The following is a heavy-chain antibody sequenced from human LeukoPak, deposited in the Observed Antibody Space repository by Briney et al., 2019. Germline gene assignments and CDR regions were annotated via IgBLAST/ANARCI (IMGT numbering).Heavy chain of an antibody. Sequence: ASVKVSCKASGYTFTSYGISWVRQAPGQGLEWMGWISAYNGNTNYAQKLQGRVTMTTDTSTSTAYMELRSLRSDDTAVYYCARVGFTIFGVVISTANWFDPWGQGTLVTVSS. CDR2: ISAYNGNT. CDR3: ARVGFTIFGVVISTANWFDP. D-gene: IGHD3-3*01. CDR1: GYTFTSYG. J-gene: IGHJ5*02. V-gene: IGHV1-18*01.